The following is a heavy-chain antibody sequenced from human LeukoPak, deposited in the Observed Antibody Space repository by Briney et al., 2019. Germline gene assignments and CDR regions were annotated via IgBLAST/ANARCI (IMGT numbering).Heavy chain of an antibody. CDR3: ARDVWMWYSSSWNWFDP. CDR2: IRSDNSDT. Sequence: GGSLRLSCATSGFTFSSYGMNWVRQAPGKGLEWLASIRSDNSDTYYGDSVKGRFTISRDNSKNTLYLQMNSLRAEDTAVYYCARDVWMWYSSSWNWFDPWGQGTLVTVSS. CDR1: GFTFSSYG. J-gene: IGHJ5*02. D-gene: IGHD6-13*01. V-gene: IGHV3-30*02.